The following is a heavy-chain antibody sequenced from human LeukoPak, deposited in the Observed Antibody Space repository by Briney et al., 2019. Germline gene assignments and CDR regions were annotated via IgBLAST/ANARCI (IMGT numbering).Heavy chain of an antibody. CDR3: TRTPCGGDCYYVDY. V-gene: IGHV3-23*01. CDR2: ISGSGDTT. J-gene: IGHJ4*02. CDR1: GFTFNNYA. D-gene: IGHD2-21*02. Sequence: GGSLRLSCTASGFTFNNYAIDWVRQAPGKGLEWVSAISGSGDTTYHADSVKGRFTISRDNVKNSLYLQMNSLRAEDTAVYYCTRTPCGGDCYYVDYWGQGTLVTVSS.